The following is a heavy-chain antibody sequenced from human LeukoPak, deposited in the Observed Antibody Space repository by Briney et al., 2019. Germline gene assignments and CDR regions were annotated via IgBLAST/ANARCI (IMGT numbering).Heavy chain of an antibody. CDR2: INLNSGGT. J-gene: IGHJ4*02. Sequence: GASPKDSCVPSGYTPTDYYIHRVRHRPEQRVGRMGRINLNSGGTNYAQNFQGRVTMTRDTSISTAYMELSRLRSDDTAVYYCARDLEFWGQGTLVAVSS. CDR1: GYTPTDYY. V-gene: IGHV1-2*06. CDR3: ARDLEF.